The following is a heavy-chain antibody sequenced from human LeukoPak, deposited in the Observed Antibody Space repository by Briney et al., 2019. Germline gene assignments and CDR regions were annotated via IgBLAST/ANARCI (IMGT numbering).Heavy chain of an antibody. Sequence: GGSLRLSCAASGFTFSSHWMSWVRQAPGKGLEWVANINQYGSERNYVDSVKGRFTISRDNAKSSLYLQMNSLRAEDTATYYCARDHVVDGLVFDYWGRGTLVTVSS. CDR1: GFTFSSHW. J-gene: IGHJ4*02. CDR2: INQYGSER. CDR3: ARDHVVDGLVFDY. D-gene: IGHD2-15*01. V-gene: IGHV3-7*01.